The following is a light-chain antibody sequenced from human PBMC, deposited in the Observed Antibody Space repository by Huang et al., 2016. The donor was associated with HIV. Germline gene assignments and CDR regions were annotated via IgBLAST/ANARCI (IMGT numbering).Light chain of an antibody. CDR3: QQYFTSPPLT. CDR1: QGISNS. CDR2: DAS. Sequence: DIQMTQSPSSLSASVGDRVTITCRASQGISNSLAWYQQKPGRAPKLLLYDASRLGSWVPSRFSGRGAGTDYTLTISRLQPEDFATYYCQQYFTSPPLTFGGGTKVEIK. V-gene: IGKV1-NL1*01. J-gene: IGKJ4*01.